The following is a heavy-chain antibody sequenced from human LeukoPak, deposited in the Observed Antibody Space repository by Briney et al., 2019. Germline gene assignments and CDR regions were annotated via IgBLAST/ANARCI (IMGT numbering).Heavy chain of an antibody. CDR2: MNPNSGNT. D-gene: IGHD6-13*01. V-gene: IGHV1-8*01. Sequence: ASVKVSCKASGYTFTSYDINWVRQATGQGLEWMGWMNPNSGNTGYAQKFQGRVTMTRNTSISTAYMELCSLRSEDTAVYYCARGYSRTYDRAGNWFDPWGQGTLVTVSS. CDR3: ARGYSRTYDRAGNWFDP. CDR1: GYTFTSYD. J-gene: IGHJ5*02.